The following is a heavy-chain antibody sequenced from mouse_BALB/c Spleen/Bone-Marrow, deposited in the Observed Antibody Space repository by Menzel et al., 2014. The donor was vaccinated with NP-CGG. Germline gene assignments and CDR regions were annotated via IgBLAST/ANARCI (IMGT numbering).Heavy chain of an antibody. CDR2: ISSGGSYT. J-gene: IGHJ1*01. CDR3: ARFYYGNYVRYFDV. Sequence: EVQLVESGGGLVKPGGSLKLSCAASGFTFSSYAMSWVRQTPEKRLEWVATISSGGSYTYYPDSVKGRFTISRDNAKSTLYLQMSSLRSEDTAMYYCARFYYGNYVRYFDVWGAGTTVTVSS. V-gene: IGHV5-9-3*01. D-gene: IGHD2-1*01. CDR1: GFTFSSYA.